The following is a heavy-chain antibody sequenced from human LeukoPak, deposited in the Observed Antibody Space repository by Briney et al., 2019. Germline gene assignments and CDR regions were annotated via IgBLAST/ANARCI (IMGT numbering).Heavy chain of an antibody. CDR2: IWYDGSNK. CDR1: GFTFSSYG. Sequence: PGGSLRLSCAASGFTFSSYGMHWVRQAPGKGLEWVAVIWYDGSNKYYADSVKGRFTISRDNSKNTLYLQMNSLRAEDTAVYYCARDLLIFGVVTPYYYYYMDVRGKGTTVTVSS. J-gene: IGHJ6*03. CDR3: ARDLLIFGVVTPYYYYYMDV. D-gene: IGHD3-3*01. V-gene: IGHV3-33*01.